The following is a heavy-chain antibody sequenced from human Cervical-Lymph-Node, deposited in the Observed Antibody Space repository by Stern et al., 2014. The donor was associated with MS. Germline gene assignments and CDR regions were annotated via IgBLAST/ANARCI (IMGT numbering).Heavy chain of an antibody. D-gene: IGHD6-19*01. CDR3: AKDRGSGWSLDY. CDR2: ISNDGSKK. Sequence: VQLVESGGGVVQPGRSLRLSCAGSGFTFSTYGMHWVRQAPGQGLEWGALISNDGSKKYYVDSVKGRFTISRDNAKNTMYVQMNSLRDEDTAVYYCAKDRGSGWSLDYWGQGTLVTVSS. CDR1: GFTFSTYG. J-gene: IGHJ4*02. V-gene: IGHV3-30*18.